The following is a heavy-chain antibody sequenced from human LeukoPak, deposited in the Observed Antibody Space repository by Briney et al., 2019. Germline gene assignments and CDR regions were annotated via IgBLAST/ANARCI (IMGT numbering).Heavy chain of an antibody. CDR2: ISGSGGST. J-gene: IGHJ5*02. CDR3: ARGRCGGDCLGWFDP. D-gene: IGHD2-21*01. V-gene: IGHV3-23*01. Sequence: GGSLRLSCAASGFTFSSYAMSWVRQAPGKGLEWVSAISGSGGSTYYADSVKGRFTISRDNAKNSLYLQMSSLRAEDTAVYYCARGRCGGDCLGWFDPWGQGTLVTVSS. CDR1: GFTFSSYA.